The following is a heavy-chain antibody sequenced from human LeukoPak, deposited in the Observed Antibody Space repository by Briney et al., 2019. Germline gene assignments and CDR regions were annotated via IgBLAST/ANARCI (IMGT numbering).Heavy chain of an antibody. CDR1: GGSISSSSYF. V-gene: IGHV4-39*01. J-gene: IGHJ4*02. CDR3: ARITKIMGIDY. Sequence: SETLSLTCTVSGGSISSSSYFWGWIRQPPGKGLEWIGSISYSGRTYYNPSLKSRVTVSVDTSKDQFSLNLNSMTAADTAMFYCARITKIMGIDYWGQGTLVTVSS. D-gene: IGHD3-16*01. CDR2: ISYSGRT.